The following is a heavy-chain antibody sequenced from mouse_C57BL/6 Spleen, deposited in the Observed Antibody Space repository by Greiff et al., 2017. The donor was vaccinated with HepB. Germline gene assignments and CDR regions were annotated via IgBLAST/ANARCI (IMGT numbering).Heavy chain of an antibody. J-gene: IGHJ2*01. CDR2: ISDGGSYT. CDR3: ARDEGSNYDY. CDR1: GFTFSSYA. V-gene: IGHV5-4*03. Sequence: DVMLVESGGGLVKPGGSLKLSCAASGFTFSSYAMSWVRQTPEKRLEWVATISDGGSYTYYPDNVKSRFTISRDNAKNNLYLQMSHLKSEDTAMYYCARDEGSNYDYWGQGTTLTVSS. D-gene: IGHD2-5*01.